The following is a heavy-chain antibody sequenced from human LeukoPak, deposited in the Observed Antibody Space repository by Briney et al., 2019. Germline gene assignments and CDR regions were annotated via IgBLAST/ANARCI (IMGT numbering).Heavy chain of an antibody. CDR3: ARHAGTHFDY. J-gene: IGHJ4*02. V-gene: IGHV4-39*01. Sequence: PSETLSLTCTVSGGSISSSSYYWGWIRQPPGKGLEWIGSIYYSGSTYYNPSLKSRVTISVDTSKNQFSLKLSSVTAADTAVYYCARHAGTHFDYWGQGTLVTVSS. CDR1: GGSISSSSYY. D-gene: IGHD1-1*01. CDR2: IYYSGST.